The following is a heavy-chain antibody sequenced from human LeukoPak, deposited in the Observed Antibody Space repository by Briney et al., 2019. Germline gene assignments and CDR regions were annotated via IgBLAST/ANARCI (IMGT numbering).Heavy chain of an antibody. CDR1: GFTFSSYW. V-gene: IGHV3-74*01. Sequence: PGGSLRLSCAASGFTFSSYWMHWVRQAPGKGLVCVSRINRDVSSTSYADSVKGRFTISRDNAKNTLYLQMNSLRAEDTAVYYCARVRAAAGRKTHYYYYGMDVWGQGTTVTVSS. J-gene: IGHJ6*02. CDR2: INRDVSST. D-gene: IGHD6-13*01. CDR3: ARVRAAAGRKTHYYYYGMDV.